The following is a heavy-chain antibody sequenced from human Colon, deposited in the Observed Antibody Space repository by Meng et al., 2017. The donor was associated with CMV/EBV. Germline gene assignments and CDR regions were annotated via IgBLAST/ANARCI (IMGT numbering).Heavy chain of an antibody. CDR3: ARQVIFGVVLDY. D-gene: IGHD3-3*01. V-gene: IGHV1-18*01. CDR2: ISAYNGNT. CDR1: GYTFTSYG. Sequence: ASVMVSCKASGYTFTSYGISWVRQAPGQGLEWMGWISAYNGNTNYAQKLQGRVTMTTDTSTSTAYMELRSLRSDDTAVYYCARQVIFGVVLDYWGQGTLVTVSS. J-gene: IGHJ4*02.